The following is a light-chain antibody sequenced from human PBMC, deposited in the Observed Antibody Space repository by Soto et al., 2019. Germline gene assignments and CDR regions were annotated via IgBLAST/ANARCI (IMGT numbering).Light chain of an antibody. J-gene: IGLJ2*01. CDR3: QSYDSSNVV. CDR1: SGSIASNY. Sequence: FLLTQPHSVSESPGKTVTLSCTRSSGSIASNYVQWYQQRPGSAPTTVIYEDNQRPSGVPDRFSGSIDSSSNSASLTISGLKTEDEADYYCQSYDSSNVVFGGGTKLTVL. V-gene: IGLV6-57*04. CDR2: EDN.